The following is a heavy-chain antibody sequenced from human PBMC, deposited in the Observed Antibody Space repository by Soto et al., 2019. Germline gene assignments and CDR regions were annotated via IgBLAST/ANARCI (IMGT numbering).Heavy chain of an antibody. V-gene: IGHV1-18*01. D-gene: IGHD6-6*01. CDR2: ISAYNGNT. J-gene: IGHJ3*02. CDR3: ARDLRAARWGWFKGAFDI. CDR1: GGTFSSYA. Sequence: ASVKVSCKASGGTFSSYAISWVRQAPGQGLEWMGWISAYNGNTNYAQKLQGRVTMTTDTSTSTAYMELRSLRSDDTAVYYCARDLRAARWGWFKGAFDIWGQGTMVTVS.